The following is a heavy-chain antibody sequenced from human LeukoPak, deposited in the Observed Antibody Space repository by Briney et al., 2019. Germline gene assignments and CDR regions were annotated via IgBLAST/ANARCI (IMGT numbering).Heavy chain of an antibody. Sequence: GGSLRLSCAASGFTFSSYWMSWVRQAPGKGLEWVANIKQDGREKYYVDSVKGRFTISRDNAKNSLYLQMNSLRAEDTAVYYCARDTLDIVVVPAAWGQGTLVTVSS. CDR2: IKQDGREK. J-gene: IGHJ5*02. V-gene: IGHV3-7*01. CDR3: ARDTLDIVVVPAA. CDR1: GFTFSSYW. D-gene: IGHD2-2*03.